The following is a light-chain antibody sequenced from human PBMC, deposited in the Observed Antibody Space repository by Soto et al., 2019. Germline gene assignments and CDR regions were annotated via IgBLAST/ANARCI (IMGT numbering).Light chain of an antibody. CDR1: SSNFGAGYD. V-gene: IGLV1-40*01. CDR2: ANT. J-gene: IGLJ2*01. CDR3: QSYDSSLSGVV. Sequence: QSVLTQPPSVSGAPGQRVTISCTGSSSNFGAGYDVHWYQQIPGTAPKLLIYANTNRPSGVPDRFSGSKSGTSASLAITGLQAEDEADYYGQSYDSSLSGVVFGGGTKLTVL.